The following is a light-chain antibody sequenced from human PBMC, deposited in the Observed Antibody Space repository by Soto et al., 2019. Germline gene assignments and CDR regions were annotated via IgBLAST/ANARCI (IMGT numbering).Light chain of an antibody. CDR2: EVT. CDR1: SSDVGGYNY. J-gene: IGLJ1*01. CDR3: ISYTSGSTPYV. V-gene: IGLV2-14*01. Sequence: QSALTQPASVSGSPGQSITISCTGTSSDVGGYNYVSWYQHHPGKAPKLMIYEVTNRPSGVSNRFSGSKSGNTASLTISGLQAGDEADYYCISYTSGSTPYVFGTGTKVTVL.